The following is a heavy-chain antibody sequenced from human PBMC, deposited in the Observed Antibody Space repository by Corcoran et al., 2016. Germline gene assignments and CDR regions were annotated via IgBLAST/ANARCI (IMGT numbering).Heavy chain of an antibody. CDR2: INAGNGNT. J-gene: IGHJ6*02. V-gene: IGHV1-3*01. CDR1: GYTFTSYA. D-gene: IGHD3-22*01. Sequence: QVQLVQSGAEVKKPGASVKVSCKASGYTFTSYAMHWVRQAPGQRLEWLGWINAGNGNTKYSQKFQGRVTITRDTSASTAYMELSSLRSEDTAVYYCSRDHYYDSSGYYALDYYYYYGMDVWGQGTTVTVSS. CDR3: SRDHYYDSSGYYALDYYYYYGMDV.